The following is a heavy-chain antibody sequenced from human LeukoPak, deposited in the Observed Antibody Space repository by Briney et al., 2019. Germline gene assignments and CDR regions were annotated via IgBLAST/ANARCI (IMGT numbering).Heavy chain of an antibody. CDR2: ISGSGGST. J-gene: IGHJ6*02. V-gene: IGHV3-23*01. D-gene: IGHD3-10*01. Sequence: GGSLRLSCAASGFTFSGYAMSWVRQAPGKGLEWVSAISGSGGSTYYADSVKGRFTISRDNSKNTLYLQMNSLRAEDTAVYYCAKDRRITLDGMDVWGQGTTVTVSS. CDR3: AKDRRITLDGMDV. CDR1: GFTFSGYA.